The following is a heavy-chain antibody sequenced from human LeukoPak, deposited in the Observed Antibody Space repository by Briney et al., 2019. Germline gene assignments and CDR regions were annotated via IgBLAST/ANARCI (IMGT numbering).Heavy chain of an antibody. V-gene: IGHV5-51*01. Sequence: GESLKISCKGSGYSFTSYWIGWVRQMPGKGLEWMGIIYPGDSDTRYSPSFQGQVTISADKSISTAYLQWSSLRASDTAMYYCARLWAGDYDFLTAYLDYWAQEPRVTVSS. CDR2: IYPGDSDT. J-gene: IGHJ4*02. CDR3: ARLWAGDYDFLTAYLDY. D-gene: IGHD3-9*01. CDR1: GYSFTSYW.